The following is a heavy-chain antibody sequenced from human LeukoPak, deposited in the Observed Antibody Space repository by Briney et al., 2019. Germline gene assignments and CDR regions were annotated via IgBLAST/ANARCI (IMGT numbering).Heavy chain of an antibody. CDR2: ISGSGGST. CDR3: AKGEYCSGGNCHYYFDY. Sequence: GGSLRLSCAASGFTFSNYAMSWGRQAPGKGLELEGVSSISGSGGSTYHADSVKGRFTISRDNSKNTLYLQMNSLRAEDTAVYYCAKGEYCSGGNCHYYFDYWGQGTLVTVSS. V-gene: IGHV3-23*01. D-gene: IGHD2-15*01. CDR1: GFTFSNYA. J-gene: IGHJ4*02.